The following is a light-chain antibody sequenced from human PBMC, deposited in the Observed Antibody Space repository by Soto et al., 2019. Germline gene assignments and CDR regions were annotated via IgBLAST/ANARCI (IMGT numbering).Light chain of an antibody. CDR3: QAWDSSLYV. CDR1: KLGDKY. Sequence: YELTEPPSVSVSPGQTASITCSGDKLGDKYACWYQQKPGQSPVLVIYQDSKRPSGIPERFSGSNSGNTATLTISGTQAMDEADYYCQAWDSSLYVFGTGTKLTVL. V-gene: IGLV3-1*01. CDR2: QDS. J-gene: IGLJ1*01.